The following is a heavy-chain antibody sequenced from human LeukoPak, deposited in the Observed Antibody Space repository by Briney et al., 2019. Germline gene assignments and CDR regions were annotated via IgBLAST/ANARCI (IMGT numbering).Heavy chain of an antibody. V-gene: IGHV3-74*01. Sequence: GGSLRLSCAASGFTLSGFWMHWIRQASGKGLMWLSRINRDGSSADYADSVKGRFTISRDNARSTLDLQMNSPRVEDTAVYYCARVDSNGWALEYWGQGTLVTVSS. CDR3: ARVDSNGWALEY. CDR1: GFTLSGFW. D-gene: IGHD3-22*01. CDR2: INRDGSSA. J-gene: IGHJ4*02.